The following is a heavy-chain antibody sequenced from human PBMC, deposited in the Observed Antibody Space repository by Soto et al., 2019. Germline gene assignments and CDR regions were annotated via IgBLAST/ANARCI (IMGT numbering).Heavy chain of an antibody. CDR3: ERVTSMVRGVIEIWFEP. CDR1: GGTFSSYA. CDR2: IIPMYGPA. J-gene: IGHJ5*02. V-gene: IGHV1-69*01. D-gene: IGHD3-10*01. Sequence: QVPLVQSGAEVKKPGSSVTVSCKASGGTFSSYAIHWVRQAPGQGLEWMGGIIPMYGPAKYAQRFQGRVTITADEPTTPVDMELTSLTSHYTAVYYCERVTSMVRGVIEIWFEPWGHGTLVTVSS.